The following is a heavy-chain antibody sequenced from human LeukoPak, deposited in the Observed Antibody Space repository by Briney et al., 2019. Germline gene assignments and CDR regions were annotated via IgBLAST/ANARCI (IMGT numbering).Heavy chain of an antibody. CDR1: GGSITTTNF. J-gene: IGHJ4*02. Sequence: SGTLSLTCAVSGGSITTTNFWSWVRQPPGGGLEWIGEISLAGRTQYNPSLKSRVTISVDTSKNQFSLKLSSVTAADTAVYYCARNGGNSDVDNWGQGTLVTVAS. D-gene: IGHD4-23*01. CDR2: ISLAGRT. CDR3: ARNGGNSDVDN. V-gene: IGHV4-4*02.